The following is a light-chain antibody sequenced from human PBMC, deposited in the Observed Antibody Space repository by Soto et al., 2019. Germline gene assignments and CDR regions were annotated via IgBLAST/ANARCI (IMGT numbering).Light chain of an antibody. Sequence: EIVLTQSPGTLSLSPGERVTLSCRASQSISNNHLAWYQQKPGQAPRLLIHGTSNRATGIPDRFSGSGSGTDFTLTFSRLEPEDFAVYYCEYYGNSIIFGGGTKVDIK. CDR2: GTS. CDR3: EYYGNSII. CDR1: QSISNNH. V-gene: IGKV3-20*01. J-gene: IGKJ4*01.